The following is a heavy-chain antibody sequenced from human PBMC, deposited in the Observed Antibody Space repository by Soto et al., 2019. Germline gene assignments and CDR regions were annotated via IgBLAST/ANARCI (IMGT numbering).Heavy chain of an antibody. CDR3: ATQMDYNILTGYRPFDY. V-gene: IGHV3-21*01. Sequence: GGSLRLSCAVSGFTFSSYSMNWVRQAPGKGLEWVSSISSGNSYIYYADSVRGRFTVSRDNAKSSLYLQMNSLRAEDTAVYYCATQMDYNILTGYRPFDYWGQGTLVTVSS. J-gene: IGHJ4*02. CDR2: ISSGNSYI. CDR1: GFTFSSYS. D-gene: IGHD3-9*01.